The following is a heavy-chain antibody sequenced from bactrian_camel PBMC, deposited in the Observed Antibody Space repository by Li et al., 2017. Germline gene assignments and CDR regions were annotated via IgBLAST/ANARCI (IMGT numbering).Heavy chain of an antibody. CDR1: GSIYSDAC. CDR2: IYNQNKYT. J-gene: IGHJ4*01. V-gene: IGHV3-2*01. CDR3: ATDTLEYGGKAYNY. Sequence: HVQLVESGGGSVQAGGFLRLSCVASGSIYSDACVGWLRQAPGKGLEWVASIYNQNKYTYYTDSVKGRFTISRDNAKNTLYLQMNSLESDDTAVYYCATDTLEYGGKAYNYWGQGTQVTVS. D-gene: IGHD6*01.